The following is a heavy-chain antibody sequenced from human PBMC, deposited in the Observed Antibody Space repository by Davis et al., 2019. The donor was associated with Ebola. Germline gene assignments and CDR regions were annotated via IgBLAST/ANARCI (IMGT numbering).Heavy chain of an antibody. CDR3: ARHGGGSGYDY. J-gene: IGHJ4*02. V-gene: IGHV4-59*08. Sequence: MPSETLSLTCTVSGGSITNYYWSWIRQPPGKGLECLGYMYYRGTTNYNPSLKSRATMAVDTSKNQFSLILTSVTAADTAVYYCARHGGGSGYDYWGQGTLVTVSS. CDR2: MYYRGTT. D-gene: IGHD5-12*01. CDR1: GGSITNYY.